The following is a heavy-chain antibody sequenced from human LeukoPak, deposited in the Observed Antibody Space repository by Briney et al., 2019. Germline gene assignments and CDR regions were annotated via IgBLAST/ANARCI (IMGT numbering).Heavy chain of an antibody. CDR2: INPSGGST. D-gene: IGHD1-14*01. CDR3: ARDFFSEVTYHGEIAYFDQ. Sequence: ASVKVSCKASGYTFTSYYMHWVRQAPGQGLEWMGIINPSGGSTSYAQKFQGRVTMTRDMSTSTVYMELSSLRSEDTAIYYCARDFFSEVTYHGEIAYFDQWGPGTLVSVSS. CDR1: GYTFTSYY. V-gene: IGHV1-46*01. J-gene: IGHJ4*02.